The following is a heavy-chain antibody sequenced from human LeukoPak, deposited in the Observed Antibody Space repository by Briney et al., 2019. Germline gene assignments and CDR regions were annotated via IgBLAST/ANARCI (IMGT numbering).Heavy chain of an antibody. CDR2: ISGSGGST. J-gene: IGHJ5*02. CDR3: AKELRGRVTMVRGVPFPFDP. V-gene: IGHV3-23*01. D-gene: IGHD3-10*01. Sequence: GGSLRLSCAASGFTFSSYAMSWVRQAPGKGLEWVSEISGSGGSTYYPASVKGRFTFSRDNSKNTRYLQMNSLKAEDPALYYCAKELRGRVTMVRGVPFPFDPWGQGTLVTVSS. CDR1: GFTFSSYA.